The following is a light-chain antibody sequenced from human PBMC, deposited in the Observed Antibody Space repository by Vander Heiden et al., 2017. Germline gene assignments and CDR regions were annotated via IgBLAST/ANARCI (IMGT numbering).Light chain of an antibody. CDR2: FKSDSDK. CDR1: SGINVGAYM. Sequence: QAVLTQPSSLSASPVASASLTCPLRSGINVGAYMIYWFQQRPGSPPQYLLKFKSDSDKQQGSGVPSRFSGSKDASANAGILLISGLQAEDEADYYCMIWHSSAWVFGGGTKLTVL. CDR3: MIWHSSAWV. J-gene: IGLJ3*02. V-gene: IGLV5-45*02.